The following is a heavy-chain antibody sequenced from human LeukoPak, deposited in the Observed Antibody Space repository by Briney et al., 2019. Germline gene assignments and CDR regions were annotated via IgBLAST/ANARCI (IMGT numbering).Heavy chain of an antibody. J-gene: IGHJ4*02. CDR2: ISSSSSYI. CDR3: ARDMIHLGYCSGGSCHALDY. Sequence: SGGSLRLSCAASGFTFSSYSMNWVRQAPGKGLEWVSSISSSSSYIYYADSVKGRFTISRDNAKNSLYLQMNSLRAEDTAVYYCARDMIHLGYCSGGSCHALDYWGQGTLVTVSS. V-gene: IGHV3-21*01. CDR1: GFTFSSYS. D-gene: IGHD2-15*01.